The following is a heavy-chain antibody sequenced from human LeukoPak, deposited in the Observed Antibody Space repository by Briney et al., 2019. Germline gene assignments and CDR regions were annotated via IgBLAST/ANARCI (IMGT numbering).Heavy chain of an antibody. CDR1: GGSISSYY. CDR3: ARAEQWLSMFDL. V-gene: IGHV4-59*01. J-gene: IGHJ2*01. Sequence: SETLSLTCTVSGGSISSYYWSWIRQPPGKGLEWIGYLYYSGSTNYNPSLKSRVTISVHTSKNQFSLKLSSVTAADTAVYYCARAEQWLSMFDLWGRGTLVTVSS. D-gene: IGHD6-19*01. CDR2: LYYSGST.